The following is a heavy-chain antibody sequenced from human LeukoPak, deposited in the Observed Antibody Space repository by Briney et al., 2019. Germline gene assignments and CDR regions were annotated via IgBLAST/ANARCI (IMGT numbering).Heavy chain of an antibody. Sequence: GGSLRLSCAASGFTFSSYAMSWVRQAPGKGLEWVSAISGCGGSTYYADSVKGRFTISRDNSKNTLYLQMNSLRAEDTAVYYCAKGLFYYDSSGYYLDYWGQGTLVTVSS. V-gene: IGHV3-23*01. CDR1: GFTFSSYA. J-gene: IGHJ4*02. CDR2: ISGCGGST. D-gene: IGHD3-22*01. CDR3: AKGLFYYDSSGYYLDY.